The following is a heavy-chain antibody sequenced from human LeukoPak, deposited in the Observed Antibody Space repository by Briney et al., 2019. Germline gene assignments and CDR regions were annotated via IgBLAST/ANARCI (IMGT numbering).Heavy chain of an antibody. CDR2: IYSGEST. Sequence: PGGSLRLSCAASGPTVSSNYMSWVRQAPGKGLEWVSVIYSGESTYYADSVKGRFTISRHNSKNTSYLQMNSLRAEDTAVYYCAGTNYYDSSGHYRLDYWGQGTLVTVSS. CDR3: AGTNYYDSSGHYRLDY. CDR1: GPTVSSNY. J-gene: IGHJ4*02. D-gene: IGHD3-22*01. V-gene: IGHV3-53*04.